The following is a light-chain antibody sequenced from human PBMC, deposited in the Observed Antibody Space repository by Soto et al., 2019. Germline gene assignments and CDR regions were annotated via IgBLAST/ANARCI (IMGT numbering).Light chain of an antibody. Sequence: DIKLSQSPSFLSQSIGESVTITCQASQDITNYLNWYQQKSGRAPKLLIYDASNLETGVPSRFSGSGSGTDFTFTISSLQPEDIGTYYCQQYDALPTFGQGTRLEIK. CDR3: QQYDALPT. CDR2: DAS. J-gene: IGKJ5*01. V-gene: IGKV1-33*01. CDR1: QDITNY.